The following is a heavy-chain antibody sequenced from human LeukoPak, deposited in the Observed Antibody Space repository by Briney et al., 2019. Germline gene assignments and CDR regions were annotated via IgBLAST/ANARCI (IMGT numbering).Heavy chain of an antibody. D-gene: IGHD1-14*01. CDR1: GLTFSTSV. CDR2: TCPTGSAR. CDR3: ATETNGRHYDY. Sequence: GGSLRLSCTASGLTFSTSVFNWVRPAPRRGVEWVVSTCPTGSARYNADSLKGRFTISRDNANNFLYLQMNSLRAEDTAVYYCATETNGRHYDYWGQGTLLTVSS. V-gene: IGHV3-21*01. J-gene: IGHJ4*02.